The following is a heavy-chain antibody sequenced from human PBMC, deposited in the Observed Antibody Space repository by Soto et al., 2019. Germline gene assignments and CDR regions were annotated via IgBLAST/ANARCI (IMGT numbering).Heavy chain of an antibody. CDR2: IYSGGST. CDR3: ARERATSGSYYYYYYGMDV. Sequence: GGSLRLSCAASGFTVSSNYMSWVRQAPGKGLEWVSVIYSGGSTYYADSVKGRFTISRHNSKNTLYLQMNSLRDEDTAVYYCARERATSGSYYYYYYGMDVWGQGTTVTVSS. CDR1: GFTVSSNY. V-gene: IGHV3-66*01. D-gene: IGHD1-26*01. J-gene: IGHJ6*02.